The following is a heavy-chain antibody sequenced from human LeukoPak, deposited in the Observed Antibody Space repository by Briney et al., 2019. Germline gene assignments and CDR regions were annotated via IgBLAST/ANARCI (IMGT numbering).Heavy chain of an antibody. CDR2: INSDGSTT. CDR3: AKLRMDYFDH. Sequence: GGSLRLSCVVSGFTLRSYWMHWVRHAPGKGLVWVSRINSDGSTTNYADSVKGRFTISRDNAKNTLYLQMNSLRAEDTAVYYCAKLRMDYFDHWGQGTLVTVSS. CDR1: GFTLRSYW. D-gene: IGHD5-12*01. J-gene: IGHJ4*02. V-gene: IGHV3-74*01.